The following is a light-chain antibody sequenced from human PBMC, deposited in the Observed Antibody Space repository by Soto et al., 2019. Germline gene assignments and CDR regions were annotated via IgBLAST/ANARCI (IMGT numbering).Light chain of an antibody. CDR3: QQRSNWIYT. CDR1: QSVINY. Sequence: EIVLTQSPATLSLSPGERATLSCRASQSVINYLAWYQQKPGQAPRLLIYDASNRATGIPARFSGSGSGTDYTLTISSLDPEDFAIYYCQQRSNWIYTFGQGTKLEIK. CDR2: DAS. J-gene: IGKJ2*01. V-gene: IGKV3-11*01.